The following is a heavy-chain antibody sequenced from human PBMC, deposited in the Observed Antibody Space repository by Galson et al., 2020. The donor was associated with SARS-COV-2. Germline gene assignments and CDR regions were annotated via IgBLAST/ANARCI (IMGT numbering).Heavy chain of an antibody. V-gene: IGHV4-39*01. D-gene: IGHD5-12*01. CDR3: TRPGRDNGYSRYLGDEYAMDV. Sequence: APETLSLTCTVSGGSVSSSSYNWGWLRHPPGKGLEWIGSIYSTGSTHYTPSFESRVTHPGDTSKNLASLRLSSVTAADTAVYYCTRPGRDNGYSRYLGDEYAMDVWGRGTTVTVSS. CDR2: IYSTGST. CDR1: GGSVSSSSYN. J-gene: IGHJ6*02.